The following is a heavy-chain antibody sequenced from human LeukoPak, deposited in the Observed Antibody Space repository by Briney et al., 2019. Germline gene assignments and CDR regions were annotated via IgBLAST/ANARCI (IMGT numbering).Heavy chain of an antibody. J-gene: IGHJ3*02. V-gene: IGHV1-46*01. CDR1: GYTFTSYY. D-gene: IGHD6-19*01. CDR3: ARALIAVAPFHAFDI. CDR2: INPSGGST. Sequence: ASVKVSCKASGYTFTSYYMHWVRQAPGQGLEWMGIINPSGGSTNYAQKFQGRVTITADESTSTAYMELSSLRSEDTAVYYCARALIAVAPFHAFDIWGQGTMVTVSS.